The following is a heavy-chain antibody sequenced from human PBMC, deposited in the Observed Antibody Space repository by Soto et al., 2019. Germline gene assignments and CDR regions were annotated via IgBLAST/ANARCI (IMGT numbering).Heavy chain of an antibody. CDR2: ISGGSST. CDR3: AKVPGYDYVWGTYYYFDY. CDR1: GFTFNNYA. D-gene: IGHD3-16*01. Sequence: GGSLRLSCAASGFTFNNYAMSWVRQAPGKGLEWVSSISGGSSTYYADSVKGRFTISRDNSKNTLYLQMNSLRAEDTAVYYCAKVPGYDYVWGTYYYFDYWGLGALVTVSS. J-gene: IGHJ4*02. V-gene: IGHV3-23*01.